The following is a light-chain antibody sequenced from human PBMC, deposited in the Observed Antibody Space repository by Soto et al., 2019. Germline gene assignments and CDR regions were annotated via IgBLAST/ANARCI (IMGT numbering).Light chain of an antibody. V-gene: IGKV1-5*03. Sequence: DVQLSQSPSTLSASVGDRVTITCRASQSISRWLAWYQQKPGKAPKLLIYETSSLEDGVPSRFTGSGSGTEFSLTITSLQPEDFASYYCQQYKVYWRFCQGTNVDIK. CDR3: QQYKVYWR. J-gene: IGKJ1*01. CDR1: QSISRW. CDR2: ETS.